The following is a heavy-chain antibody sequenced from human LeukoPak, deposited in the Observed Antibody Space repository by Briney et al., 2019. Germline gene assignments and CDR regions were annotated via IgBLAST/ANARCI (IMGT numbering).Heavy chain of an antibody. CDR1: GFTFSNYW. V-gene: IGHV3-7*01. D-gene: IGHD6-13*01. J-gene: IGHJ4*02. Sequence: PGGSLRLSCAASGFTFSNYWMSWVRQAPGKGLEWVANIKQDGSEKYYVDSVKGRFTISRDNAKNSLYLQMNSLRAEDTAVYYCARGGRRSWYFDYWGQGTLVTVSS. CDR3: ARGGRRSWYFDY. CDR2: IKQDGSEK.